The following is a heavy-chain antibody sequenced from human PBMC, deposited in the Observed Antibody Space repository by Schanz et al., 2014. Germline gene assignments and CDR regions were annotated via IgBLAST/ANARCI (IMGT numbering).Heavy chain of an antibody. J-gene: IGHJ4*02. D-gene: IGHD4-17*01. CDR3: AKVRGDQRGAFDS. V-gene: IGHV3-9*01. CDR1: GFTFDDFG. CDR2: ISWNSVSI. Sequence: QLVESGGGVVQPGTSLRLSCAASGFTFDDFGMHWVRQAPGKALEWVSGISWNSVSIGYADSVKGRFTISRDNAKNSLYLQMNSLRVDDTAFYFCAKVRGDQRGAFDSWGQGTLVTVSS.